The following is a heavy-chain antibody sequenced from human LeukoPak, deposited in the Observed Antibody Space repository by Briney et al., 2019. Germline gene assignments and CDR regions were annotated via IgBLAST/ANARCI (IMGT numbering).Heavy chain of an antibody. Sequence: SETLSLTCTVSGGSVSSGSYYWSWIRQPPGKGLEWIGYIYYSGSTNYNPSLKSRVTISVDTSKNQFSLKLSSVTAADTAVYYCARSMVRGVPYNYYGMDVWGKGTTVTVSS. CDR2: IYYSGST. V-gene: IGHV4-61*01. D-gene: IGHD3-10*01. CDR1: GGSVSSGSYY. J-gene: IGHJ6*04. CDR3: ARSMVRGVPYNYYGMDV.